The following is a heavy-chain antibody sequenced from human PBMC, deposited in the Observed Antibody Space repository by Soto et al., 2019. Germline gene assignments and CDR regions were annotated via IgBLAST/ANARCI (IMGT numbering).Heavy chain of an antibody. CDR1: GDSICTYY. CDR2: IFYSGGT. CDR3: ARLQLVQKVIDY. V-gene: IGHV4-59*01. D-gene: IGHD1-1*01. Sequence: SETLSLTCTVSGDSICTYYWSWIRQPPGKGLQWIGYIFYSGGTAYNPSLKSRVTISLDMSKKQISLKLSSVTTADTAAYFCARLQLVQKVIDYWGQGTLVTVSS. J-gene: IGHJ4*02.